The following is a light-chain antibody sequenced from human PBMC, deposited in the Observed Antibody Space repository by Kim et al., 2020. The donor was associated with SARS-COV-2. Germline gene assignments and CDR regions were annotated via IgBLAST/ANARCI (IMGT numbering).Light chain of an antibody. Sequence: SVALGQTVRITCQGDSLRSYYASWYQQKPGQAPILVIYGKNNRPSGIPDRFSGSSSGSTASLTITGAQAEDEADYYCYSRDSSVNRFGTGTKVTVL. V-gene: IGLV3-19*01. CDR2: GKN. CDR3: YSRDSSVNR. CDR1: SLRSYY. J-gene: IGLJ1*01.